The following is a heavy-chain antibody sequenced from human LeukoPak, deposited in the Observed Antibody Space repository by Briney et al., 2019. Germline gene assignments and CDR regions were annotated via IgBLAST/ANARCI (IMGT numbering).Heavy chain of an antibody. Sequence: PGGSLRLSCAATGFIFSSYWIHWVRQAPGKGLALVSRIISDGRSTTYADSVKGRFTSSRDNAKNTLYLQINSLRAEDTAFYYCARAQGYSILYDGYFDLWGRGTLVTVSS. CDR2: IISDGRST. V-gene: IGHV3-74*01. D-gene: IGHD2-8*01. CDR1: GFIFSSYW. CDR3: ARAQGYSILYDGYFDL. J-gene: IGHJ2*01.